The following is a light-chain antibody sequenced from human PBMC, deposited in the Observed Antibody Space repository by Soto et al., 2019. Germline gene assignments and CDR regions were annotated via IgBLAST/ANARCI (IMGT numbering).Light chain of an antibody. Sequence: EIVFTQSPATLSLSPGERATLSCRASQSVSSYLAWYQQKPVQAPRLLIYDASNRANGIPARFSGSGSGTDLTLTISSLEPEDFAVYDCQQRSNWHTLTFGGGTKVDIK. CDR1: QSVSSY. V-gene: IGKV3-11*01. CDR2: DAS. J-gene: IGKJ4*01. CDR3: QQRSNWHTLT.